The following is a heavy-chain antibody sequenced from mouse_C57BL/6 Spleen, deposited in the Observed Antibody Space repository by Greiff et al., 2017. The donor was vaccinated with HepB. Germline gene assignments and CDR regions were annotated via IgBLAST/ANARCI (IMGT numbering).Heavy chain of an antibody. CDR1: GFTFSDYG. CDR2: ISSGSSTI. V-gene: IGHV5-17*01. J-gene: IGHJ2*01. Sequence: EVMLVESGGGLVKPGGSLKLSCAASGFTFSDYGMHWVRQAPEKGLEWVAYISSGSSTIYYADTVKGRFTISRDNAKNTLFLQMTSLRSEDTAMYYCARGEDYDQDYWGQGTTLTVSS. CDR3: ARGEDYDQDY. D-gene: IGHD2-4*01.